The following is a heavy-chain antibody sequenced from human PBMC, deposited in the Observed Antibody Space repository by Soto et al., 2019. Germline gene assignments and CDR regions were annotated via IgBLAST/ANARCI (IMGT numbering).Heavy chain of an antibody. Sequence: GGSLRLSCAASGFTFDDYAMHWVRQAPGKGLEWVSGISWNSGSIGYADSVKGRFTISRDNAKNSLYLQMNSLRAEDTALYYCAKDKDRYCSGGSCYFDYWGQGTLVTVSS. J-gene: IGHJ4*02. D-gene: IGHD2-15*01. CDR3: AKDKDRYCSGGSCYFDY. CDR1: GFTFDDYA. CDR2: ISWNSGSI. V-gene: IGHV3-9*01.